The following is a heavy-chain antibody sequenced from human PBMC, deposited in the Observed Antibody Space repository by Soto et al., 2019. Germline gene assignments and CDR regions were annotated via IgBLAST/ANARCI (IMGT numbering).Heavy chain of an antibody. Sequence: GGSLRLSCAASGFTFSSYAMSWVRQAPGKGLEWVSAISGSGGSTYYAASVKGRFTISRDNSKNTLYLIMNSLRAEDRAVYYCAKAVRLVHCGGDCYSNFDYWGQGTLVTVSS. CDR3: AKAVRLVHCGGDCYSNFDY. D-gene: IGHD2-21*01. J-gene: IGHJ4*02. CDR1: GFTFSSYA. V-gene: IGHV3-23*01. CDR2: ISGSGGST.